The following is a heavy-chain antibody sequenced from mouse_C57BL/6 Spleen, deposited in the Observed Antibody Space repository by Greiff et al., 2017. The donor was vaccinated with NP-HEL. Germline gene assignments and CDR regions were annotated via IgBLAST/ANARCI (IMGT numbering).Heavy chain of an antibody. D-gene: IGHD1-1*01. Sequence: VQLQQSVAELVRPGASVKLSCTASGFNIKNTSMHWVKQRPEQGLEWIGRIDPANGNTRYAPKFQGKATITADTSSNTAYLQLSSLASEDTAIYYWARSVCGSRYGYFDVWGTGTAVTVSS. CDR1: GFNIKNTS. CDR2: IDPANGNT. J-gene: IGHJ1*03. V-gene: IGHV14-3*01. CDR3: ARSVCGSRYGYFDV.